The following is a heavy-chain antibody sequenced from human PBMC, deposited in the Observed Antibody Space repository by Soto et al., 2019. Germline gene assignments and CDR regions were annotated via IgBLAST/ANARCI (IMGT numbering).Heavy chain of an antibody. CDR2: ISYDGSNK. Sequence: QVQLVESGGGVVQPGRSLRLSCAASGFTFSSYGMHWVRQAPGKGLEWVAVISYDGSNKYYADSVKGRFTISRDNSKNTLYLQMNSLRAEDTAVYYGAKEGTRGRRLSYYDGMDVWGQGTTVTVSS. J-gene: IGHJ6*02. CDR3: AKEGTRGRRLSYYDGMDV. V-gene: IGHV3-30*18. D-gene: IGHD5-12*01. CDR1: GFTFSSYG.